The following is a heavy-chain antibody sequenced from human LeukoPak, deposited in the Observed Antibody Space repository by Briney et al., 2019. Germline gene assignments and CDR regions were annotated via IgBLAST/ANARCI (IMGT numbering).Heavy chain of an antibody. CDR1: GFTFSSYW. D-gene: IGHD2-2*01. CDR2: IKQDGSEK. Sequence: GGPLRLSCAASGFTFSSYWMSWVRQAPGKGLEWVANIKQDGSEKYYVDSVKGRFTISRDNSKNTLYLQMNSLRAEDTAVYYCAKGTYIVVVPAAIDYWGQGTLVTVSS. J-gene: IGHJ4*02. CDR3: AKGTYIVVVPAAIDY. V-gene: IGHV3-7*03.